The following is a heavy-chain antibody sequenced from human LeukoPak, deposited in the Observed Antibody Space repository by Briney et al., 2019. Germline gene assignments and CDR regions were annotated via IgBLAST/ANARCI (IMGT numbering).Heavy chain of an antibody. J-gene: IGHJ6*02. CDR1: GGSFSGYY. CDR2: INHSGST. Sequence: SETLSLTCAVYGGSFSGYYWSWIRQPPGKGLEWIGEINHSGSTNYNPSLKSRVTISVDTSKNQFSLKLSSVTAADTAVYYCARQNRRVPQRDYYYGMDVWGQGTTVTVSS. D-gene: IGHD1-14*01. CDR3: ARQNRRVPQRDYYYGMDV. V-gene: IGHV4-34*01.